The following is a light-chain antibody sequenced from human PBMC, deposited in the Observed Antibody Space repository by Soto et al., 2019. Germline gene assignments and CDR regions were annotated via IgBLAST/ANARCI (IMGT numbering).Light chain of an antibody. Sequence: DSQMTQSPSYVSASVGDRVTITCRASHGVSNWVAWYQQKEGKAPKLLIYGASTLESDVPARFSGSGSGTDFSLNIDSLQPADFATCYCQQTSSFPLNFGGGTKVEIK. CDR1: HGVSNW. J-gene: IGKJ4*01. CDR2: GAS. CDR3: QQTSSFPLN. V-gene: IGKV1-12*01.